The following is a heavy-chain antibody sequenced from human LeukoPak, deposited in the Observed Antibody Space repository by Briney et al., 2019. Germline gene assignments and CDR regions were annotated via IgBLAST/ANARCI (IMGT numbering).Heavy chain of an antibody. CDR1: GGTFSSYA. D-gene: IGHD3-16*01. Sequence: SVKVSCKASGGTFSSYAISWVRQAPGQGLEWMGGIIPIFGTANYAQKCRGRVTITTDEYTSTAYMELRSLRPEDTAVYYCAREGYDYVWGSLGYWGQGTLVTVSS. CDR2: IIPIFGTA. J-gene: IGHJ4*02. V-gene: IGHV1-69*05. CDR3: AREGYDYVWGSLGY.